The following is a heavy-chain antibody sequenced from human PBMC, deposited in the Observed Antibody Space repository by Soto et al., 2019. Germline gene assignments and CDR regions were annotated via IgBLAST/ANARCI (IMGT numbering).Heavy chain of an antibody. CDR1: GYTFTSYY. CDR2: INPSSGNT. Sequence: ASVKVSCKASGYTFTSYYMHWVRQAPGQGLEWMGIINPSSGNTSYAQKSQGRVTMTRDTSTSTVYMELSSLRSEDTAVYYCARVLYYYDSSGYYVAGFDYWGQGTLVTVSS. V-gene: IGHV1-46*01. D-gene: IGHD3-22*01. J-gene: IGHJ4*02. CDR3: ARVLYYYDSSGYYVAGFDY.